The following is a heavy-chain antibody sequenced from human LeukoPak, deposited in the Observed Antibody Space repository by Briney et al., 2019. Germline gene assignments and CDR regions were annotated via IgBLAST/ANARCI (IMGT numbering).Heavy chain of an antibody. CDR1: GFTFSSYE. J-gene: IGHJ4*02. Sequence: PGGSLRLSCAASGFTFSSYEMNWVRQAPGKGLEWVSYISSSGNIIYYADSVKGRFTISRDNAKNSLYLQMNSLRVDDTALYYCARGDSSGWYFDDWGQGTLVTVSS. V-gene: IGHV3-48*03. CDR3: ARGDSSGWYFDD. D-gene: IGHD6-19*01. CDR2: ISSSGNII.